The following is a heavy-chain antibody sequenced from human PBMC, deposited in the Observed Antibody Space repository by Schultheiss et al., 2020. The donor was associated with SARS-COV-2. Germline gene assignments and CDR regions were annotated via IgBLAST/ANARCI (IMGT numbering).Heavy chain of an antibody. Sequence: GGSLRLSCAASGFTFSSYAMSWVRQAPGKGLEWVSAISGSGGSTYYADSVKGRFTISRDNSKNTLYLQMNSLRAEDTAVYYCAKEAMTTVTIRPYYFDYWGQGTLVTVSS. D-gene: IGHD4-17*01. CDR3: AKEAMTTVTIRPYYFDY. V-gene: IGHV3-23*01. CDR2: ISGSGGST. J-gene: IGHJ4*02. CDR1: GFTFSSYA.